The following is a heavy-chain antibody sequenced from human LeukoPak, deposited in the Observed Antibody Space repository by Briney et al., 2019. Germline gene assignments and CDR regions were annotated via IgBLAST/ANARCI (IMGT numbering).Heavy chain of an antibody. J-gene: IGHJ4*02. Sequence: SETLSLTCTVSGGSISSFYWSWIRQSAGRGLEWIGRIYTGGITNYYPSLKSRVSMSVDTSKNQFSLRLSSVTAADTAMYYCARDRRIAVAVTPFDYWGQGTLVTVSS. CDR1: GGSISSFY. CDR2: IYTGGIT. CDR3: ARDRRIAVAVTPFDY. V-gene: IGHV4-4*07. D-gene: IGHD6-13*01.